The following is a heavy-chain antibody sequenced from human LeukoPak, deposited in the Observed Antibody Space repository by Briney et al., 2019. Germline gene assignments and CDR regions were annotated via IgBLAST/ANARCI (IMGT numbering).Heavy chain of an antibody. CDR3: ARGLSTRSVN. CDR1: GGSFSGHY. J-gene: IGHJ4*02. Sequence: SETLSLTCAVYGGSFSGHYWSWIRQPPGKGLEWIGEINHSGSTNYNPSLKSRVTISVDTSKNQFSLKLSSVTAADTAVYYCARGLSTRSVNWGQGTLVTVSS. D-gene: IGHD4-11*01. CDR2: INHSGST. V-gene: IGHV4-34*01.